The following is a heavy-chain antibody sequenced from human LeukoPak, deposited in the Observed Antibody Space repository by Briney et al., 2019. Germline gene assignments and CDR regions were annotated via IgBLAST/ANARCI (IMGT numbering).Heavy chain of an antibody. CDR2: IYSGDST. D-gene: IGHD1-7*01. J-gene: IGHJ4*02. CDR1: GLIVSSNY. V-gene: IGHV3-66*02. Sequence: GGSLRLSCAASGLIVSSNYMSWVRQAPGKGLEWVSVIYSGDSTYYPDSVKGRFTISRDNSKNTLYLQMNSLRAGDTAVYYCAREKAGTATLGNYWGQGTLVTVSS. CDR3: AREKAGTATLGNY.